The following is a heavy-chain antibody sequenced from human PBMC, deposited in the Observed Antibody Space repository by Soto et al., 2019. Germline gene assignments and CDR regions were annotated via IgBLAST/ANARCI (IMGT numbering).Heavy chain of an antibody. CDR3: ARDGSGTYYNPYFDY. J-gene: IGHJ4*02. CDR2: ISGGGRST. D-gene: IGHD3-10*01. Sequence: EVQLLESGGGLVQPGGSLRLSCAASGFTFSSYAMSWVRQAPGKGLEWVSGISGGGRSTYYTDSVKGRFAISRDNSKNTLYLQMNNLRAEDAAVYYSARDGSGTYYNPYFDYWGQGTLVTVSS. CDR1: GFTFSSYA. V-gene: IGHV3-23*01.